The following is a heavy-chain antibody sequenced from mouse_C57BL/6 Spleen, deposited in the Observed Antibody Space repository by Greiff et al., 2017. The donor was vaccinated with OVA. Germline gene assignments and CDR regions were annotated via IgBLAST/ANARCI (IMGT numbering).Heavy chain of an antibody. D-gene: IGHD1-1*01. CDR2: ISSGGDYI. J-gene: IGHJ4*01. CDR1: GFTFSSYA. CDR3: TRDFITTVVDAMDY. V-gene: IGHV5-9-1*02. Sequence: EVQVVESGEGLVKPGGSLKLSCAASGFTFSSYAMSWVRQTPEKRLEWVAYISSGGDYIYYADTVKGRFTISRDNARNTLYLQMSSLKSEDTAMYYCTRDFITTVVDAMDYWGQGTSVTVSS.